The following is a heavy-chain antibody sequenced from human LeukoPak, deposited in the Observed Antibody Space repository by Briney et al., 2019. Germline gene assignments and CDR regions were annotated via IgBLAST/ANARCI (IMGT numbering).Heavy chain of an antibody. V-gene: IGHV3-23*01. CDR3: AKDAYYGSGSYYNVLYYFDY. CDR1: GFTFSSYA. J-gene: IGHJ4*02. CDR2: ISGSGGST. D-gene: IGHD3-10*01. Sequence: PGGSLRLSCAASGFTFSSYAMSWVRQAPGKGLEWVSAISGSGGSTYYADSVKGRFTISRDNSKNTLYLQMDSLRAEDTAVYYCAKDAYYGSGSYYNVLYYFDYWGQGTLVTVSS.